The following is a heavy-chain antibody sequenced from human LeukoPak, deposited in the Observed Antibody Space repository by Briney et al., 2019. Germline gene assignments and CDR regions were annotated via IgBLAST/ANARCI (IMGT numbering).Heavy chain of an antibody. CDR3: ARGRNAIGQTSLYYSYYYMDV. CDR1: GGSFSGYY. D-gene: IGHD2-21*01. Sequence: PSETLSLTCAVYGGSFSGYYWSWIRQPPGKGLEWIGEINHSGSTNYNPSLKSRVTISLGTSKNQFSLKLSSVTAADTAVYYCARGRNAIGQTSLYYSYYYMDVWGIGTTVTVSS. V-gene: IGHV4-34*01. CDR2: INHSGST. J-gene: IGHJ6*03.